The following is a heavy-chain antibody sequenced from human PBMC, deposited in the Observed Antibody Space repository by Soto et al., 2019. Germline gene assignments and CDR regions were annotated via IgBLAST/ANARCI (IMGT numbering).Heavy chain of an antibody. Sequence: QITLKESGPALLNPTQTLTLTCTFSVFSLNTSGVGVGWIRQSPRKALESLAVIYWNDDKRYSPSLKNMLTITEDSSKNQVVLTLTNMAPMDAATYYWAHRPQCACYGELLDYWGQGTLATVDS. V-gene: IGHV2-5*01. J-gene: IGHJ4*02. CDR2: IYWNDDK. CDR1: VFSLNTSGVG. D-gene: IGHD1-7*01. CDR3: AHRPQCACYGELLDY.